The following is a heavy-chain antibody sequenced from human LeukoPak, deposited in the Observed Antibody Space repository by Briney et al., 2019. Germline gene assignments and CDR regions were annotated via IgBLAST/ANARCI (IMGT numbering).Heavy chain of an antibody. D-gene: IGHD6-13*01. V-gene: IGHV3-23*01. CDR3: AKDPISSSYYGGDS. J-gene: IGHJ4*02. CDR1: GFMFKIHA. Sequence: PGGSLRLSCAASGFMFKIHAMSWVRQAPGKGLEWVSTISGDGGSTYYADSVKGRFTISRDNSKNTLYLQMNSLRAEDTAVYYCAKDPISSSYYGGDSWGQGTLVTVFS. CDR2: ISGDGGST.